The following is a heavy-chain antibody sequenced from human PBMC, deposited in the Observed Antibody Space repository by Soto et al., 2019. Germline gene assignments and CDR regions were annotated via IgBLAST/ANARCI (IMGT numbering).Heavy chain of an antibody. D-gene: IGHD3-22*01. CDR1: GGTFSSYA. Sequence: SVKVSCKASGGTFSSYAISWVRQAPGQGLEWMGGIIPIFGTANYAQKFQGRVTITVDKSTSTAYMELSSLRSEDTAVYYCAITSSSGYYPNWFDPWGQGTLVTVSS. CDR2: IIPIFGTA. J-gene: IGHJ5*02. V-gene: IGHV1-69*06. CDR3: AITSSSGYYPNWFDP.